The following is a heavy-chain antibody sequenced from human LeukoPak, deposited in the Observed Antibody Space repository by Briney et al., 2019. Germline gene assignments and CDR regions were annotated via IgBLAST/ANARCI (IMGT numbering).Heavy chain of an antibody. V-gene: IGHV3-74*01. CDR3: ARSYYYDSSGYNYL. CDR2: INGDGTYT. Sequence: PGGSLRLSCAASGFTFHNYWMQWVRLAPGKGLVWVSRINGDGTYTNYADSVKGRFTISRDNAKNTLYLQMNSLGAEDTAVYFCARSYYYDSSGYNYLWGQGTLVTVSS. J-gene: IGHJ4*02. D-gene: IGHD3-22*01. CDR1: GFTFHNYW.